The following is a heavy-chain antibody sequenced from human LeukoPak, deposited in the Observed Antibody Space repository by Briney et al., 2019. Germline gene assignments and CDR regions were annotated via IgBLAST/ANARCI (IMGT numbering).Heavy chain of an antibody. CDR3: ARQLDTGSPY. CDR2: INHSGST. Sequence: SETLSLTCAVYGGSFSGYYWSWIRQPPGKGLEWIGEINHSGSTNYNPSLKSRVTISVDTSKNQFSLKLSSVTAADTAVYYCARQLDTGSPYWGQGTLVTVSS. CDR1: GGSFSGYY. V-gene: IGHV4-34*01. J-gene: IGHJ4*02. D-gene: IGHD5-18*01.